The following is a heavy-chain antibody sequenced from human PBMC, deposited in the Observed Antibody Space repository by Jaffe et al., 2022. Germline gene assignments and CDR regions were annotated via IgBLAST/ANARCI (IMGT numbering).Heavy chain of an antibody. J-gene: IGHJ4*02. D-gene: IGHD6-13*01. Sequence: QVQLQESGPGLVKPSETLSLTCAVSGYSISSGYYWGWIRQPPGKGLEWIGSIYHSGSTYYNPSLKSRVTISVDTSKNQFSLKLSSVTAADTAVYYCARPKLDRSSSWYGEFDYWGQGTLVTVSS. V-gene: IGHV4-38-2*01. CDR1: GYSISSGYY. CDR2: IYHSGST. CDR3: ARPKLDRSSSWYGEFDY.